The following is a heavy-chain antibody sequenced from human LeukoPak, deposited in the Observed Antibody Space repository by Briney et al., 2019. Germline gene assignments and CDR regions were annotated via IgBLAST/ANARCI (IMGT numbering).Heavy chain of an antibody. Sequence: SETLSLTCTISGGSISGASIRGTTYYWGCVRQPPGKGLEWIGSIYYNGHTFFNPSLKSRVTMPLDTSRNQVSLKLSSVTAADTAVYYCVRSPKGTAVTANWFDPWGQGTLVTVSS. CDR2: IYYNGHT. CDR3: VRSPKGTAVTANWFDP. J-gene: IGHJ5*02. CDR1: GGSISGASIRGTTYY. D-gene: IGHD6-19*01. V-gene: IGHV4-39*07.